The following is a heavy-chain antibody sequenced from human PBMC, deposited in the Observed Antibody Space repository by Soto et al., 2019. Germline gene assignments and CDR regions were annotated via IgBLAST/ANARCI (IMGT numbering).Heavy chain of an antibody. CDR2: ISSSSSYI. D-gene: IGHD3-3*01. CDR1: GFTFSSHS. Sequence: GRSLRLSCAAAGFTFSSHSMNWVSQAKGKGLEWVSSISSSSSYIYYADSVKGRFTISRDNAKNSLYLQMKSLRAEDTAVYYCARSGITIFDGYYYYYMDVWGKGTTVTVSS. V-gene: IGHV3-21*01. CDR3: ARSGITIFDGYYYYYMDV. J-gene: IGHJ6*03.